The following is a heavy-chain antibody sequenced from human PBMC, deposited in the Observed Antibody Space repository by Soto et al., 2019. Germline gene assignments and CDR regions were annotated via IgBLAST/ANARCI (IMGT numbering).Heavy chain of an antibody. D-gene: IGHD4-4*01. CDR2: INPNSGGT. J-gene: IGHJ6*02. V-gene: IGHV1-2*04. CDR1: GYTFTGYD. Sequence: ASVKVSCKASGYTFTGYDMHWVRQAPGQGLEWMGWINPNSGGTNYAQKFQGWVTMTRDTSISTAYMELSRLRSDDTAVYYCARTPIATVTTDYYYYYGMDVWGQGTTVTSP. CDR3: ARTPIATVTTDYYYYYGMDV.